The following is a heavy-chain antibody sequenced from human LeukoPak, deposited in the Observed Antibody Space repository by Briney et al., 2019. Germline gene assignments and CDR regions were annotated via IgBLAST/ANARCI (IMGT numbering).Heavy chain of an antibody. D-gene: IGHD1-14*01. CDR2: IRSKAYGGTT. J-gene: IGHJ4*02. Sequence: GGSLRLSCAASGFTFSDYYMSWIRQAPGKGLEWVGFIRSKAYGGTTEYAASVKGRFTISRDDSKSIAYLQMNSLKTEDTAVYYCIRGYTYQYDYWGQGTLATVSS. V-gene: IGHV3-49*03. CDR1: GFTFSDYY. CDR3: IRGYTYQYDY.